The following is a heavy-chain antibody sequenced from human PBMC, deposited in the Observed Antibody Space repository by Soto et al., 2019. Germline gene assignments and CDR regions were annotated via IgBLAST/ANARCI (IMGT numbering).Heavy chain of an antibody. V-gene: IGHV3-30*18. D-gene: IGHD2-2*01. CDR2: ISYDGSNK. Sequence: SGGSLRLSCAASGFTFSSYGMHWVRQAPGKGLEWVAVISYDGSNKYYADSVKGRFTISRDNSKNTLYLQMNSLRAEDTAVYYCAKGTGYCSSTSCSPYYYGMDVWGQGTTVTVSS. CDR1: GFTFSSYG. CDR3: AKGTGYCSSTSCSPYYYGMDV. J-gene: IGHJ6*02.